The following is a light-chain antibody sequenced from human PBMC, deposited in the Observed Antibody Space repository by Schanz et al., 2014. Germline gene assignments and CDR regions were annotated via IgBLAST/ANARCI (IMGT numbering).Light chain of an antibody. Sequence: EIVLTQSPATLSLSPGERATLSCRASQSVSSYLAWYQQKPGQAPRLLIYDASNRATGIPARFSGSGSGTDFTLTISSLEPEDFAVYYCLHYGASPLATFGGGTKVAIK. J-gene: IGKJ4*01. V-gene: IGKV3-11*01. CDR1: QSVSSY. CDR3: LHYGASPLAT. CDR2: DAS.